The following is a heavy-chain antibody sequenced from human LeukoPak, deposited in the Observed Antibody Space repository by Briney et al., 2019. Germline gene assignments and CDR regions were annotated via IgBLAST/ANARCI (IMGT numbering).Heavy chain of an antibody. CDR3: ARDDIKDSSGYTLDY. CDR1: GYTFTNYA. D-gene: IGHD3-22*01. CDR2: INGGNGNT. Sequence: ASVKVSCKASGYTFTNYAIHWVRQAPGQRLEWMGWINGGNGNTRYSQKFQGRVTITSDTSASTAYMELSSLRSEDTAVYYCARDDIKDSSGYTLDYWGQGTLVTVSS. J-gene: IGHJ4*02. V-gene: IGHV1-3*01.